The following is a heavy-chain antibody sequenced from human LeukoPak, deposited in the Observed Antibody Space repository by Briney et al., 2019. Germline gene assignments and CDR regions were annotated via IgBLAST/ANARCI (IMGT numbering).Heavy chain of an antibody. V-gene: IGHV1-18*01. CDR3: AREAVSFVAVANDGYFDF. Sequence: ASVKVSCKVFGGTFSSYAINWVRQAPGQGLEWMGWVSAYKGYTSHAQKFQDRVIMTTDTSTTTAYMELRNLKSDDTAVYYCAREAVSFVAVANDGYFDFWGQGSLVIVSS. J-gene: IGHJ4*02. CDR1: GGTFSSYA. CDR2: VSAYKGYT. D-gene: IGHD6-19*01.